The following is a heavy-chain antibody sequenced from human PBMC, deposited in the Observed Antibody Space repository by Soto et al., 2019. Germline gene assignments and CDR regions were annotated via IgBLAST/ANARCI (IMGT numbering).Heavy chain of an antibody. D-gene: IGHD3-3*01. CDR1: GFTFSNAW. V-gene: IGHV3-15*01. J-gene: IGHJ5*02. Sequence: GGSLRLSCAASGFTFSNAWMSWVRQAPGKGLEWVGRIKSKTDGVTTDYAAPVKGRFTISRDDSKNTLYLQMNSLKTEDTAVYYCTTDPRFLEWLLSPWFDPWGQGTLVTVSS. CDR2: IKSKTDGVTT. CDR3: TTDPRFLEWLLSPWFDP.